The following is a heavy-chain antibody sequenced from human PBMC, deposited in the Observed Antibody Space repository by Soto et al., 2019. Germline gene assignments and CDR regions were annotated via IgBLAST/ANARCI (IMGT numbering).Heavy chain of an antibody. D-gene: IGHD3-10*01. Sequence: GASVKVSCKASGYTFTSYAMHWVRQAPGQRLEWMGWINAGNGNTKYSQKLQGRVTITRDTSASTAYMELSSLRSEDTAVYYCAKDLLVRGPYYYMDVWGKGTTVTVSS. CDR2: INAGNGNT. CDR1: GYTFTSYA. V-gene: IGHV1-3*01. J-gene: IGHJ6*03. CDR3: AKDLLVRGPYYYMDV.